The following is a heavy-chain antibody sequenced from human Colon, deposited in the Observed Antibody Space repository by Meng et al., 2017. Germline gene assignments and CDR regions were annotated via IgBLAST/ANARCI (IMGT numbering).Heavy chain of an antibody. D-gene: IGHD3-22*01. J-gene: IGHJ5*02. CDR3: ARYFYDSRGVTWFDP. CDR1: GGSISSGDYY. V-gene: IGHV4-31*03. CDR2: FYFSGNT. Sequence: QVRLRTLGPDLSKPSPTLSLTCPVSGGSISSGDYYWSWSRQHPGKGLEWIGYFYFSGNTYYNPSLKSRVSISVDTSKNRFSLNLSSVTAADTAVYYCARYFYDSRGVTWFDPWGQGTLVTVSS.